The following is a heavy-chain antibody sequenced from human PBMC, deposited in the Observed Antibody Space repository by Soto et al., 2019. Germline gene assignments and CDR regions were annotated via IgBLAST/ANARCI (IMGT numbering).Heavy chain of an antibody. CDR1: GFTFSRYW. CDR3: ARGPTSGTYVY. Sequence: SCKASGFTFSRYWMNWFRQAPGKGMEWVANIKQDGTEKNYVDSVKGRFTISRDNAKNSLYLQMDSLRVEDTAVYYCARGPTSGTYVYWGQGTLVTVSS. V-gene: IGHV3-7*01. D-gene: IGHD1-26*01. J-gene: IGHJ4*02. CDR2: IKQDGTEK.